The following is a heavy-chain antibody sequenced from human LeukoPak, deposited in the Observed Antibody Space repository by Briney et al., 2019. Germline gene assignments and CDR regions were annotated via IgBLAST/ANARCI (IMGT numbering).Heavy chain of an antibody. CDR1: GGSISSYY. Sequence: SETLSLTCTVSGGSISSYYWSWIRQPAGKGLEWIGRIYTSGSTNYNPSLKSRVTMSVDTSKNQFSLKLSSVTAADTAVYYCARSLRFLEWLSQGGAFDIWGQGTMVTVSS. CDR3: ARSLRFLEWLSQGGAFDI. D-gene: IGHD3-3*01. CDR2: IYTSGST. J-gene: IGHJ3*02. V-gene: IGHV4-4*07.